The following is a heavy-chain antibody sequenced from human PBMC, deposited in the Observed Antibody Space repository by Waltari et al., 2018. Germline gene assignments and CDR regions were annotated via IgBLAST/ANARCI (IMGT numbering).Heavy chain of an antibody. CDR2: VGFDGTKK. Sequence: QVQLVESGGGVVQPGGSLRLSCAASGFSFGGYAMPWVRRAPGKGLDWVALVGFDGTKKEYADSVKGRFAISRDNSKNTVYLQMSSLRTEDTAVYYCAKRGETTSSAFDYWGQGSLVAVSS. V-gene: IGHV3-30*02. J-gene: IGHJ4*02. CDR3: AKRGETTSSAFDY. CDR1: GFSFGGYA.